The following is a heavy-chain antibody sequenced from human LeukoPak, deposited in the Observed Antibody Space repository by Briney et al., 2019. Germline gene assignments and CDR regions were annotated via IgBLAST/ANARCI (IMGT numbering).Heavy chain of an antibody. CDR3: ASLLRFGESSHDY. D-gene: IGHD3-10*01. CDR1: GGSISSSNW. Sequence: SETLSLTCAVSGGSISSSNWWSWVRQPPGKGLEWIGEIYHSGSTNYNPSLKSRVTISVDKSKNQFSLKLISVTAADTAVYYCASLLRFGESSHDYWGQGTLVTVSS. CDR2: IYHSGST. J-gene: IGHJ4*02. V-gene: IGHV4-4*02.